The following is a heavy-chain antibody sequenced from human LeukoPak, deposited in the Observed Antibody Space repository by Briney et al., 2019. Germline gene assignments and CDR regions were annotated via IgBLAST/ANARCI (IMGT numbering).Heavy chain of an antibody. CDR1: GGSISSTSYF. J-gene: IGHJ6*03. V-gene: IGHV4-39*01. CDR2: IFYNRTT. D-gene: IGHD3-3*01. CDR3: ARVVRPAVTIFGVATRPVYYYMDV. Sequence: SETLSLTCTVSGGSISSTSYFWGWIRQPPGKGLEWIGTIFYNRTTYYNPSLKSRVTISVDTSKNQFSLKLSSVTAADTAVYYCARVVRPAVTIFGVATRPVYYYMDVWGKGTTVTVSS.